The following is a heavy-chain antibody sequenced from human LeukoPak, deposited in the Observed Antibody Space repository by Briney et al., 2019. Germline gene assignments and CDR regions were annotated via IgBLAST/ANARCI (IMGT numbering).Heavy chain of an antibody. V-gene: IGHV3-23*01. CDR1: GFTFSSYA. D-gene: IGHD3-16*02. J-gene: IGHJ3*02. CDR2: ISGSGAST. Sequence: PGGSLRLSCAASGFTFSSYAMSWVRQASGKGLQWVSAISGSGASTYYADFVRGRFTISRDNSKNTLYLQMNSLRSEDTAIYYCAKFPVIAAADAFDIWGQGTMVTVSS. CDR3: AKFPVIAAADAFDI.